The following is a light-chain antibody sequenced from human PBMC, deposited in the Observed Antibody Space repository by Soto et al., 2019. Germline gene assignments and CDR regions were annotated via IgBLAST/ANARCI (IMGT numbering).Light chain of an antibody. V-gene: IGKV3-15*01. CDR1: QSVSSN. Sequence: EIVMTQSPATLSMSPGERATLSCGASQSVSSNLAWYQQKPGQAPRLLIYGASTRATGIPARFSGSGSGTDFTLTISRLEPEDFAVYYCQQYISSPLTFGQGTKVDIK. J-gene: IGKJ1*01. CDR2: GAS. CDR3: QQYISSPLT.